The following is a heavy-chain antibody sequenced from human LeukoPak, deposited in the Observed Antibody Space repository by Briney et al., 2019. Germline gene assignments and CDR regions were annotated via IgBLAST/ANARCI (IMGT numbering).Heavy chain of an antibody. CDR2: IKTDGSEK. V-gene: IGHV3-7*01. Sequence: GGALRLSCEGSGFTFSNYWTGWVRQAPGKGLQWVANIKTDGSEKYYVDSVKGRFTISRDNAKNSLYLQMNSLRAEDTAVYYCARDADWELLNWFDPWGQGTLVTVSS. CDR1: GFTFSNYW. J-gene: IGHJ5*02. D-gene: IGHD1-26*01. CDR3: ARDADWELLNWFDP.